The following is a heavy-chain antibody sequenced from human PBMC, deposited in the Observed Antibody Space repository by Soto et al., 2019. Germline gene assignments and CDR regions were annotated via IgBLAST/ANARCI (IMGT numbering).Heavy chain of an antibody. D-gene: IGHD4-17*01. Sequence: PSETLSLTCSVSGGSVSNKTYYWSWIRQPPGKRLEWIGYVYYSGTTNYNPSLKSRVTISVDLSKNQFSLRLSSVATADTALYYCARTTAVPNTLRSRYFFDYWGQGTLVTVSS. CDR2: VYYSGTT. V-gene: IGHV4-61*01. J-gene: IGHJ4*02. CDR1: GGSVSNKTYY. CDR3: ARTTAVPNTLRSRYFFDY.